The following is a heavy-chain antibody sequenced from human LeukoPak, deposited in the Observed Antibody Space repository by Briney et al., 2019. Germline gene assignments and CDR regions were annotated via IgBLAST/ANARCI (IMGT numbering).Heavy chain of an antibody. CDR2: INPNSGGT. D-gene: IGHD3-3*01. CDR3: ARVDRVLRLLDY. V-gene: IGHV1-2*02. J-gene: IGHJ4*02. Sequence: ASVKVSCKASGYTFTGYYMHWLRQAPGQGLEWMGWINPNSGGTNYAQKFQGRVTMTRDTSISTAYMELSRLRSDDTAVYYCARVDRVLRLLDYWGQGTLVTVSS. CDR1: GYTFTGYY.